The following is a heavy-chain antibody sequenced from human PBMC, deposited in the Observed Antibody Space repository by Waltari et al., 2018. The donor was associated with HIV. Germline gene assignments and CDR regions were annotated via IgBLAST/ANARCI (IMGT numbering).Heavy chain of an antibody. CDR2: VNPGGNI. CDR1: GGSFSPYY. V-gene: IGHV4-34*01. CDR3: ARRRQVVSQPFDY. D-gene: IGHD3-22*01. J-gene: IGHJ4*02. Sequence: QVQLQQWGAGLLKPSETLSLTCAVYGGSFSPYYWSWVRQPPGKGLEWIGEVNPGGNIKYNPSLESRVSVTFDTSKNQFSLNLDSVTAADTAVYFCARRRQVVSQPFDYWGQGTPVIVS.